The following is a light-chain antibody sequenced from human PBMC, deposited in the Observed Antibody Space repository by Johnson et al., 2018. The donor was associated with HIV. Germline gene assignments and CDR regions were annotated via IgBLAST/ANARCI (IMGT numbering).Light chain of an antibody. CDR2: GND. J-gene: IGLJ1*01. CDR1: SSNIGSNT. Sequence: QSVLTQSPSASGTPGQRVTISCSGSSSNIGSNTVNWYQQLPGTAPKLLIYGNDQRPSGVPDRFSGSKSGTSASLTISGLQAEHETDYYCAAWDDSLNGYVFGTGTKVTVL. CDR3: AAWDDSLNGYV. V-gene: IGLV1-44*01.